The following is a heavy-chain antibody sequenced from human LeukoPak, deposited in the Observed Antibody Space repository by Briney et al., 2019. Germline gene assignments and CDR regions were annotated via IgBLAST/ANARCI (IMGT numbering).Heavy chain of an antibody. CDR3: AKAYYDFWSGYDY. CDR1: GFTFSSYA. V-gene: IGHV3-23*01. D-gene: IGHD3-3*01. J-gene: IGHJ4*02. Sequence: GGSLRLSCAASGFTFSSYAMSWVRQAPGKGLEWVSAISGSGGSTYYADSMKGRFTISRDNSKNTLYLQMNSLRAEDTAVYYCAKAYYDFWSGYDYWGQGTLVTVSS. CDR2: ISGSGGST.